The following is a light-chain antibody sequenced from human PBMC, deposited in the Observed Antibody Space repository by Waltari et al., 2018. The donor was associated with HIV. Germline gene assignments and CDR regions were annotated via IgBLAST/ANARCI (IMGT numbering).Light chain of an antibody. CDR2: KAS. CDR1: QSLSSW. J-gene: IGKJ1*01. Sequence: DIQMTQSPSTLSASVGDRIRITCRASQSLSSWLAWFQKKPGKAPRLLIYKASILESGVPSRFSGSGSGTEFTLTISSLQPDDFATYYCQHYNSYPWTFGQGTKVEIK. CDR3: QHYNSYPWT. V-gene: IGKV1-5*03.